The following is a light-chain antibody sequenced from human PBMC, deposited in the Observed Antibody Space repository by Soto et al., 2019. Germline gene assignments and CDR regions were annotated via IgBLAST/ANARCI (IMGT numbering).Light chain of an antibody. J-gene: IGKJ5*01. Sequence: EIVLTQSPGTLSLSPGERATLSCRASQSVSSSYLAWYQLQPGQAPRLLIYGASSRATGIPDRFSGSGSGTDFTLTISTLEPEDFAVYYCQQYGSSPITFGQGTRLEIK. V-gene: IGKV3-20*01. CDR3: QQYGSSPIT. CDR1: QSVSSSY. CDR2: GAS.